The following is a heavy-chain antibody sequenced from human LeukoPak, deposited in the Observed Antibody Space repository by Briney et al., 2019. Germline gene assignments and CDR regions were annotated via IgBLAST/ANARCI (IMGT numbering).Heavy chain of an antibody. J-gene: IGHJ3*02. CDR3: ARGFTIFGVVNDAFDI. CDR1: GFTFSDYW. Sequence: PGGSLRLSCAASGFTFSDYWMHWVRQAPGKGLVWVSRIDSDGSSTSNADSVKGRFTISRDNAKNTVYLQKNSLRAEDTAVYYCARGFTIFGVVNDAFDIWGQGTMVTVSS. CDR2: IDSDGSST. D-gene: IGHD3-3*01. V-gene: IGHV3-74*01.